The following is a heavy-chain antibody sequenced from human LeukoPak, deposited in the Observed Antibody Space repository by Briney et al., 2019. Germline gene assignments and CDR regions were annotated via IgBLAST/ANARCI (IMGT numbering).Heavy chain of an antibody. CDR1: GFTFNNYW. J-gene: IGHJ6*03. Sequence: GGSLRLSCAASGFTFNNYWMSWVRQAPGKRLEWVANIKEDGSEKYYVDSVKGRFTISRDNSKNTLYLQMNSLRAEDTAVYFCAKDQFKPSGISMLRGVRGFYYNMDVWGKGTTVTISS. V-gene: IGHV3-7*01. D-gene: IGHD3-10*01. CDR2: IKEDGSEK. CDR3: AKDQFKPSGISMLRGVRGFYYNMDV.